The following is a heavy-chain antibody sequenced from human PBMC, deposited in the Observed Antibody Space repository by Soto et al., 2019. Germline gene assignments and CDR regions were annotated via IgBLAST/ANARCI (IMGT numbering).Heavy chain of an antibody. Sequence: ASVKVSCKVSGYTLTELSMHWVRQAPGKGLEWMGGFDPEDGETIYAQKFQGRVTMTEDTSTDTAYMELSSLGSEDTAVYYCATSGALGSRTYDSSGYPNDAFDIWGQGTMVTVSS. J-gene: IGHJ3*02. V-gene: IGHV1-24*01. CDR2: FDPEDGET. CDR1: GYTLTELS. CDR3: ATSGALGSRTYDSSGYPNDAFDI. D-gene: IGHD3-22*01.